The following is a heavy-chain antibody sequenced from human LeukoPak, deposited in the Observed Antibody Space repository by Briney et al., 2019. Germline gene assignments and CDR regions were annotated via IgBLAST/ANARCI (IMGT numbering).Heavy chain of an antibody. D-gene: IGHD1-1*01. CDR1: GGSMRRSTYF. CDR3: ARDGSDNWDLFDL. Sequence: KPSETLSLTCTVSGGSMRRSTYFWAWIRQSPGKGLEWIASINYSVGTYSNPSLRSRVTISGDTSKNQFSLKLRSVTAADTAVYYCARDGSDNWDLFDLWGQGTLVTVSS. J-gene: IGHJ5*02. CDR2: INYSVGT. V-gene: IGHV4-39*07.